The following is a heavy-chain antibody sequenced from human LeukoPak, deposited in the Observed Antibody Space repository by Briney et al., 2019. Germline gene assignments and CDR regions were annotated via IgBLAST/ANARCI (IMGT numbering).Heavy chain of an antibody. J-gene: IGHJ3*02. CDR2: ISGSGGST. CDR3: AKDDTIGYCSGGSCIDAFDI. Sequence: LGGSLRLSCAASGFTFSSYAMSWVRQAPGKGLEWVSAISGSGGSTYYADSVKGRFTISRDNSKNTLYLQMNSLRAEDTAVYYCAKDDTIGYCSGGSCIDAFDIWGQGTMVTVSS. CDR1: GFTFSSYA. D-gene: IGHD2-15*01. V-gene: IGHV3-23*01.